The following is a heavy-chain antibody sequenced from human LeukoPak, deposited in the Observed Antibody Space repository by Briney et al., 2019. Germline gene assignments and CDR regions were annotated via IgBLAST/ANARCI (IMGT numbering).Heavy chain of an antibody. V-gene: IGHV4-34*01. J-gene: IGHJ3*02. CDR3: ERLSGDIVVVPAAADAFDI. CDR2: INHSGST. D-gene: IGHD2-2*01. CDR1: GGSFSGYY. Sequence: PSETLSLTCAVYGGSFSGYYWSWIRQPPGKGLEWIGEINHSGSTNYNPSLKSRVTISVDTSKNHFYLKLSSVTAADTAVYYCERLSGDIVVVPAAADAFDIWGQGTMVTVSS.